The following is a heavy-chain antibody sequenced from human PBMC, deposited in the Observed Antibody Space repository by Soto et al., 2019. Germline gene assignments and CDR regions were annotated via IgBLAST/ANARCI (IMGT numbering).Heavy chain of an antibody. D-gene: IGHD1-26*01. V-gene: IGHV3-23*01. Sequence: VQLLESGGGLVQPGGSLRLSCAASGFTFSSYAMSWVRQAPGKGLEWVSAISGSGGSTYYADSVKGRFTISRDNSKNTLYLQMNSLRAEDTAVYYCAKDRREECELLGSYYYYGMDVWGQGTTVTVSS. CDR2: ISGSGGST. CDR1: GFTFSSYA. CDR3: AKDRREECELLGSYYYYGMDV. J-gene: IGHJ6*02.